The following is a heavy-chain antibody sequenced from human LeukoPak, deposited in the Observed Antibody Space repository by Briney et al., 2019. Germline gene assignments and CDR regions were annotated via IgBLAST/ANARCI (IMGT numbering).Heavy chain of an antibody. Sequence: ASVKVSCTASGYTFTSYGISWVRQAPGQGLEWMGWISAYNGNTNYAQKLQSRVTMTTDTSTSTAYMELRSLRSDDTAVYYCAREEWELLGGSFDYWGQGTLVTVSS. V-gene: IGHV1-18*01. CDR1: GYTFTSYG. CDR3: AREEWELLGGSFDY. J-gene: IGHJ4*02. D-gene: IGHD1-26*01. CDR2: ISAYNGNT.